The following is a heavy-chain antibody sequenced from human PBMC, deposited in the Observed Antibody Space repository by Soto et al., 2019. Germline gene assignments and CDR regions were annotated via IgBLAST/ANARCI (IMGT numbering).Heavy chain of an antibody. V-gene: IGHV4-39*01. J-gene: IGHJ5*02. CDR1: GGSISSSSYY. Sequence: QLQLQESGPGLVKPSETLSLTCTVSGGSISSSSYYWGWIRQPPGKGLEWIVSIYYSGSTYYNPSPKSRVTISVDTSKNQFSLKLSSVTAADTAVYYCARLSPGRGSRNWFDPWGQGTLVTVSS. CDR3: ARLSPGRGSRNWFDP. D-gene: IGHD1-26*01. CDR2: IYYSGST.